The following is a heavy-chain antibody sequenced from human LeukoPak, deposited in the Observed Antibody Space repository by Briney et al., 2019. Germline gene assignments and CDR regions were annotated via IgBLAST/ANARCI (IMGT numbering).Heavy chain of an antibody. CDR1: GFTFSSYT. J-gene: IGHJ6*03. D-gene: IGHD4-17*01. Sequence: QTGGSLRLSCAASGFTFSSYTIHWVRQAPGKGLEWVAVISFNELHKYYADSVKGRFTISRDNSKNTMYLQMNSLRGEDTALYYCAKSHESGDYRSPNYYYYMDVWGKGTTVTVSS. CDR3: AKSHESGDYRSPNYYYYMDV. V-gene: IGHV3-30-3*02. CDR2: ISFNELHK.